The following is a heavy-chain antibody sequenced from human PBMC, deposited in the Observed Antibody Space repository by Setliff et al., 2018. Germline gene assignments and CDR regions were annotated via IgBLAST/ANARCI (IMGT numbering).Heavy chain of an antibody. CDR2: IYYTGIT. J-gene: IGHJ3*02. CDR3: ARGDGTLGDAFDI. CDR1: GDSISSTSYQ. Sequence: SETLSLTCTVSGDSISSTSYQWGWVRQPPGKGLEWIGLIYYTGITYYNPSLKSRVTISEDMSENQISLKLSSVTAADTAVYYCARGDGTLGDAFDIWGQGTMVTV. V-gene: IGHV4-39*02.